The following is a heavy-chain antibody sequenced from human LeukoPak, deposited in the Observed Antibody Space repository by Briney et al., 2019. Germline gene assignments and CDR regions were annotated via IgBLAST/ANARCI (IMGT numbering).Heavy chain of an antibody. CDR3: ASQGDSSGYYRGFDP. V-gene: IGHV4-59*12. Sequence: SETLSLTCTVSGASMRSYYWSWIRQPPGKGLEWIGYIYYDGSTTYNPSLKSRVTMSVDTSKIQFSLKLSSVTAADTAVYYCASQGDSSGYYRGFDPWGQGTLVTVSS. CDR2: IYYDGST. CDR1: GASMRSYY. D-gene: IGHD3-22*01. J-gene: IGHJ5*02.